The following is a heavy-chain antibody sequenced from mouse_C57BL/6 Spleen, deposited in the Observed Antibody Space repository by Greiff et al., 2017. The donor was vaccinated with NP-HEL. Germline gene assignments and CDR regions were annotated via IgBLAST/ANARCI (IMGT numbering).Heavy chain of an antibody. J-gene: IGHJ4*01. V-gene: IGHV1-22*01. CDR3: AKGGYYDYPYAMDY. CDR2: INPNNGGT. D-gene: IGHD2-4*01. CDR1: GYTFTDYN. Sequence: VQLQQSGPELVKPGASVKMSCKASGYTFTDYNMHWVKQSHGKSLEWIGYINPNNGGTSYNQKFKGKATLTVNESSSTAYRELRSLTSEDSAVYYCAKGGYYDYPYAMDYWGQGTSVTVSS.